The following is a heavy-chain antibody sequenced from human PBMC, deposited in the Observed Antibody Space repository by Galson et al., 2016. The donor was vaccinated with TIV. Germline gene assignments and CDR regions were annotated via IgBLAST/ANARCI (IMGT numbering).Heavy chain of an antibody. D-gene: IGHD3-22*01. J-gene: IGHJ4*02. CDR2: FDPEVQKT. V-gene: IGHV1-24*01. CDR1: GDSLTDLV. Sequence: SVKVSCKVSGDSLTDLVIHWVRQAPGKGLEWVGGFDPEVQKTIYAQNFQGRVTLTAGTSIDTAYMELGSLRFEDTAVYFCATVAWFPGLSLDNWGQGTLVIVSS. CDR3: ATVAWFPGLSLDN.